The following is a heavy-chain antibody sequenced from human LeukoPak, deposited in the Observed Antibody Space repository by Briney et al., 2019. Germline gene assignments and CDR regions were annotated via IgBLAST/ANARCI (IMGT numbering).Heavy chain of an antibody. CDR1: GFTFSSYA. Sequence: GGSLRLSCAASGFTFSSYAMTWVRQAPGKGLEWVSGISGTGDGTYYADSVKGRFTISRDNSKNTLYLQMNSLRAEDTAVYYCAKFGLAGSGRYHDAFDIWGQGTMVTVSS. CDR3: AKFGLAGSGRYHDAFDI. CDR2: ISGTGDGT. V-gene: IGHV3-23*01. D-gene: IGHD3-10*01. J-gene: IGHJ3*02.